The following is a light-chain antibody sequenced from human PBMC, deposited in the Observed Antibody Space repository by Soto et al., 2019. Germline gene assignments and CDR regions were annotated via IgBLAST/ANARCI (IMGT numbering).Light chain of an antibody. CDR2: KAS. CDR3: QQYSSYSTT. Sequence: DIQMTQSPSTLSASVGDRVTITCRASQSISSWLAWYQQKPGKAPKLLIHKASSLESGVPSRFSGSGSGTEFTLTISSLQTDEFASYYCQQYSSYSTTFGHGTKVEIK. J-gene: IGKJ1*01. V-gene: IGKV1-5*03. CDR1: QSISSW.